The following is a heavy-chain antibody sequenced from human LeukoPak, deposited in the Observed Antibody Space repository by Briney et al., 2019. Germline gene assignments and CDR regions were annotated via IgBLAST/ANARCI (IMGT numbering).Heavy chain of an antibody. D-gene: IGHD3-22*01. J-gene: IGHJ4*02. CDR3: ARLQGGRSGYYPFNQ. CDR2: IYYSGST. V-gene: IGHV4-30-4*01. CDR1: GDSISSGDYY. Sequence: SETLSLTCTVSGDSISSGDYYWSWIRQPPGKGLEWIGYIYYSGSTYYNPSLKSRVTISVDTSKNQFSLKLNSVTAADTAVYYCARLQGGRSGYYPFNQWGQGTLVTVSS.